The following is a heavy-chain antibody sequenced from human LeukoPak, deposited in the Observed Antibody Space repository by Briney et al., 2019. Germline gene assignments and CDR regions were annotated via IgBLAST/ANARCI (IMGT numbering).Heavy chain of an antibody. CDR3: ARYAVPAALYYYYYYMDV. CDR1: GGSFSGYY. CDR2: IYYSGST. J-gene: IGHJ6*03. Sequence: SETLSLTRAVYGGSFSGYYWSWVRQPPGKGLEWIGSIYYSGSTYYNPSLKRRVTISVDTSKNQFSLKLSSVTAADTAVYYCARYAVPAALYYYYYYMDVWGKGTTVTVSS. V-gene: IGHV4-34*01. D-gene: IGHD2-2*01.